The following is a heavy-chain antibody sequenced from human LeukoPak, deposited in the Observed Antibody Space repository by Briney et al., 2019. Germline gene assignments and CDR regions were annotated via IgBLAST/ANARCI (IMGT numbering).Heavy chain of an antibody. Sequence: SETLSLTCTVSGGSISSSNWWSWVRQPPGKGLEWIGEIYHSGSTNYNPSLKSRVTISVDKSKNQFSLKLSSVTAADTAVYYCARIGSSTSCYGCDFDYWGQGTLVTVSS. CDR3: ARIGSSTSCYGCDFDY. V-gene: IGHV4-4*02. D-gene: IGHD2-2*01. J-gene: IGHJ4*02. CDR2: IYHSGST. CDR1: GGSISSSNW.